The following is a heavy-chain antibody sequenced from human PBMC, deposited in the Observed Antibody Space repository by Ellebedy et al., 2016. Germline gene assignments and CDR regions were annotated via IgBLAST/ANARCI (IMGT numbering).Heavy chain of an antibody. J-gene: IGHJ6*02. Sequence: SETLSLTXTVSGGSISSYYWSWIRQPPGKGLEWIGHIYYSGSTNYNPSLKSRVTISLDTSKNQFSLRLTSVTSADTAVYYCARDHYGSLDVWGPGTTVTVS. CDR1: GGSISSYY. D-gene: IGHD3-10*01. CDR3: ARDHYGSLDV. V-gene: IGHV4-59*01. CDR2: IYYSGST.